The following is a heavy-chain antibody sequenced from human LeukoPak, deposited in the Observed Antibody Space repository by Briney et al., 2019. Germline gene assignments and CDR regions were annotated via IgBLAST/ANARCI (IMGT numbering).Heavy chain of an antibody. CDR3: ARRKDAVAAGHEPYNWFDP. J-gene: IGHJ5*02. CDR2: IYYSGST. Sequence: KPSETLSLTCTVSGGSISSSSYYWGWIRQPPGKGLEWIGSIYYSGSTYYNPSLKSRVTISVDTSKNQFSLKMSSVTAADTAVYYCARRKDAVAAGHEPYNWFDPWGQGTLVTVSS. V-gene: IGHV4-39*01. CDR1: GGSISSSSYY. D-gene: IGHD6-13*01.